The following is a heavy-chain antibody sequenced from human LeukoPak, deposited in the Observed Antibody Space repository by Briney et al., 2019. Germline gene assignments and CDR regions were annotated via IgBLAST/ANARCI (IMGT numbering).Heavy chain of an antibody. CDR2: THYSGST. Sequence: PSETLSLTCTVSGGSISSGDFYWTWIRQNPGKGLEWIGYTHYSGSTYYNPSFKSRVTISVDTSKNQFSLKLSSVAAADTAVYYCAREVNWNSATLFFDCWGQGTLVTVSS. V-gene: IGHV4-31*03. CDR1: GGSISSGDFY. CDR3: AREVNWNSATLFFDC. D-gene: IGHD1-7*01. J-gene: IGHJ4*02.